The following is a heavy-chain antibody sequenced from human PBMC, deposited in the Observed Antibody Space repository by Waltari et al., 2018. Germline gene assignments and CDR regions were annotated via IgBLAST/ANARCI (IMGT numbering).Heavy chain of an antibody. CDR2: IIPSLGTA. J-gene: IGHJ6*02. Sequence: VQLVQSGAAVKKPRSSVKVSCKASVGTFSSYAISWVRPAPGTGLEWLGGIIPSLGTANYAQKFQGRVTITADESTSTAYMELSSLRSEDTAVYYCARVTMVRGGAYYYYYGMDVWGQGTTVTVSS. V-gene: IGHV1-69*01. D-gene: IGHD3-10*01. CDR3: ARVTMVRGGAYYYYYGMDV. CDR1: VGTFSSYA.